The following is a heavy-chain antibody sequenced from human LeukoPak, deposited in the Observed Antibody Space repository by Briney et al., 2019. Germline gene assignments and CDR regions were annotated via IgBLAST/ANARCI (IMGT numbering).Heavy chain of an antibody. Sequence: GESLKISFKGSGSPFSSYWIGWGRQMPGKGVEGMGIIYPGDSDTRYSPSLQGQVTISVDTSIGTAYLQWSSLKASDTAIYYCARRGGYSYGSIDYWGQGALVTVSS. CDR3: ARRGGYSYGSIDY. J-gene: IGHJ4*02. CDR2: IYPGDSDT. CDR1: GSPFSSYW. D-gene: IGHD5-18*01. V-gene: IGHV5-51*01.